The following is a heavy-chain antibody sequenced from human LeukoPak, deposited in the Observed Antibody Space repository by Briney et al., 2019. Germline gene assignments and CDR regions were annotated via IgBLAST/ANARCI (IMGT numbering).Heavy chain of an antibody. Sequence: ASVKVSCTASGYTFNRYYMHWVRQAPGHGLEWMGWLNPNSGVTKYAQKFQGRVTMTRDTSISTAYMELSRLRSDGTAVYYCATQRERWLQSFDYWGQGTLVTVSS. D-gene: IGHD5-24*01. J-gene: IGHJ4*02. CDR3: ATQRERWLQSFDY. CDR2: LNPNSGVT. V-gene: IGHV1-2*02. CDR1: GYTFNRYY.